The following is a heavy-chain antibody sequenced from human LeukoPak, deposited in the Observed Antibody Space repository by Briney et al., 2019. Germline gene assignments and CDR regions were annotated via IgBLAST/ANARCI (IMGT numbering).Heavy chain of an antibody. D-gene: IGHD3-9*01. CDR1: GGSISSGSYY. Sequence: KPSETLSLTCTVSGGSISSGSYYWNWIRQPPGKGLEWIGTIYSSGNTYYNPSLGSRVTISADTSRNHFSLKLTSVTAADTAVYYCGRRAYEIGLDYWGQGTLVTVSS. V-gene: IGHV4-39*02. CDR2: IYSSGNT. CDR3: GRRAYEIGLDY. J-gene: IGHJ4*02.